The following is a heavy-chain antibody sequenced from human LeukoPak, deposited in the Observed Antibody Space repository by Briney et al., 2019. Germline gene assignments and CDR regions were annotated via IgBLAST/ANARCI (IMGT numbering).Heavy chain of an antibody. V-gene: IGHV3-23*01. CDR3: AKDRRLFDY. Sequence: PGGSLRLSCAASGFTFNSYAMSWVRQAPGQGLEWVSAISGSGGSTYYADSVKGRFTISRDNSKNTLYLQMNRLRAEDTAVYYCAKDRRLFDYWGQGTLVTVSS. J-gene: IGHJ4*02. D-gene: IGHD6-6*01. CDR2: ISGSGGST. CDR1: GFTFNSYA.